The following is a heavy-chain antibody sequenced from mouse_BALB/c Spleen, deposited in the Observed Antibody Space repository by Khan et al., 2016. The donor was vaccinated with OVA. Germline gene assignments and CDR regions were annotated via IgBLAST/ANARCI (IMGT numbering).Heavy chain of an antibody. CDR2: IYPGNTDT. D-gene: IGHD4-1*01. V-gene: IGHV1-5*01. CDR3: TRRSWGVAWFAY. J-gene: IGHJ3*01. CDR1: GYTFTSYW. Sequence: VQLKESGTVLARPGASVKMSCKASGYTFTSYWMHWVKQRPGQGLEWIGDIYPGNTDTNYNQKFKGKAKLTAVTSTSTAYMELSSLTNEDSAVYYCTRRSWGVAWFAYWGQGTMVTVSA.